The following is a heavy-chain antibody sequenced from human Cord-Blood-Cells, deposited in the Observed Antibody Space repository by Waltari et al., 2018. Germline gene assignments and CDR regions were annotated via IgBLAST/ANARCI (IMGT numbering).Heavy chain of an antibody. CDR3: ARVRGWFRELYYFDY. Sequence: QVQLQESAPGLVQPSETLSLTCTVYGGSISSCYWSWIRQSPGKGLEWIGYIYYSGSTNYNPSLKRRVTISVDTSKNQFSLKLSSVTAADTAVYYCARVRGWFRELYYFDYWGQGTLVTVSS. CDR2: IYYSGST. J-gene: IGHJ4*02. CDR1: GGSISSCY. D-gene: IGHD3-10*01. V-gene: IGHV4-59*01.